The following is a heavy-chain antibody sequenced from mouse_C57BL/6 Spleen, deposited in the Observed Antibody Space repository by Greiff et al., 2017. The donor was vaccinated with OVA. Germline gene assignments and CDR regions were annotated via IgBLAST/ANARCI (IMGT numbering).Heavy chain of an antibody. CDR1: GFTFSSYA. D-gene: IGHD3-1*01. CDR2: ISDGGSYT. J-gene: IGHJ4*01. CDR3: ARDSDPQLGAMDY. Sequence: EVMLVESGGGLVKPGGSLKLSCAASGFTFSSYAMSWVRQTPEKRLEWVATISDGGSYTYYPDNVKGRFTISRDNAKNNLYLQMSHLKSEDTAMYYCARDSDPQLGAMDYWGQGTSVTVSS. V-gene: IGHV5-4*01.